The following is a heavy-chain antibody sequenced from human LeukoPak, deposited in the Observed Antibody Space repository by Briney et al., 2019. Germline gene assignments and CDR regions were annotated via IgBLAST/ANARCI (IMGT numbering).Heavy chain of an antibody. J-gene: IGHJ4*02. V-gene: IGHV3-66*01. CDR3: ARDLNTARFDY. CDR2: IYGGGSP. CDR1: GFTISSNY. D-gene: IGHD5-18*01. Sequence: PGGSLRLSCAASGFTISSNYMNWVRQAPGKELEWVSAIYGGGSPYYVDSVKGRFTISRDNSKNTLYLQMNSLRAEDTAVYYCARDLNTARFDYWGQGTLVTVSS.